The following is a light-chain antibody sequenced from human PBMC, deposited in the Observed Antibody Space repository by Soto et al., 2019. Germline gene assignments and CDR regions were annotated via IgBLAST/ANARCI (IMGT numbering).Light chain of an antibody. Sequence: EIVIAQSPATLSLSPGERATLSCRASQSVSSNLAWYQQKPGQAPRLLIYGASSRATGIPDRFSGSGSGTDFTLTISSLEPEDFAVYYCQQRSNWLITFGQGTRLEIK. CDR3: QQRSNWLIT. CDR1: QSVSSN. CDR2: GAS. V-gene: IGKV3-11*01. J-gene: IGKJ5*01.